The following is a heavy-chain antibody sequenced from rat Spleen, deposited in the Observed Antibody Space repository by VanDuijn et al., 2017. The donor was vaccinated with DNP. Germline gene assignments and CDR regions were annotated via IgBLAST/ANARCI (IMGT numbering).Heavy chain of an antibody. V-gene: IGHV5-20*01. D-gene: IGHD1-11*01. J-gene: IGHJ2*01. CDR3: TKGPTYGWNTDVFDD. CDR1: GFTFNDYY. Sequence: EVLLVESDGGLVQPGRSLKLSCAVSGFTFNDYYMAWVRQAPAKGLEWVATISYNGGTPYYRDSVKGRFTISRDNSQDTLYLQMSKLGSEETAHDSCTKGPTYGWNTDVFDDWGQGVMVTVAS. CDR2: ISYNGGTP.